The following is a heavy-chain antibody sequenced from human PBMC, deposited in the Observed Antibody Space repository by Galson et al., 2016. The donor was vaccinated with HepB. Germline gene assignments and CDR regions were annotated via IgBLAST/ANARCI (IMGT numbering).Heavy chain of an antibody. CDR1: GFTLSNYA. Sequence: SLRLSCAVSGFTLSNYAMSWIRQGPGKGLQWVAGISGSGGTTDYADSVKGRFTMSKDNLKNTVYLQMNSLRSEETAVYYCAKAFYYGAGPAFFDYWGQGTLVTVSS. J-gene: IGHJ4*02. V-gene: IGHV3-23*01. CDR3: AKAFYYGAGPAFFDY. D-gene: IGHD3-10*01. CDR2: ISGSGGTT.